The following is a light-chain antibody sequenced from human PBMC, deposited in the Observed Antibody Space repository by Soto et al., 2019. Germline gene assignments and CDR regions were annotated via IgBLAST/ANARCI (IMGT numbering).Light chain of an antibody. J-gene: IGKJ1*01. CDR1: QSVSSY. CDR3: QQRSSWPWT. CDR2: DVS. V-gene: IGKV3-11*01. Sequence: EIVLTQSPATLSLSPGERATLSCRASQSVSSYLAWYQQKPGQAPRLLMYDVSNRATGIPASFSGSGSGTDFTLTITSIEPEDFVGYYCQQRSSWPWTFGQGTKLEIK.